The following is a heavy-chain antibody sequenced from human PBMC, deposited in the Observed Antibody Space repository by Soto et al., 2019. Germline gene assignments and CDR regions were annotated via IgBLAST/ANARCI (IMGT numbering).Heavy chain of an antibody. Sequence: EGSLRLSCAVSGLTFSRDWMSWVRQAPGKGLEWVANIKEDGSEKYYVDSVKGRFTIYRDNAKNSLYLQMNSLRAEDTAVYYCARAHTWGQGTLVTVSS. CDR3: ARAHT. J-gene: IGHJ5*02. V-gene: IGHV3-7*01. CDR2: IKEDGSEK. CDR1: GLTFSRDW.